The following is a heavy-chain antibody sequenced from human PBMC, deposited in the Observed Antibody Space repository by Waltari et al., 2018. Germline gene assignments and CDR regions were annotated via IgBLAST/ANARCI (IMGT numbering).Heavy chain of an antibody. V-gene: IGHV3-7*01. CDR2: IKQDGSEK. CDR1: GFTFSSYW. CDR3: AREISGRWLQYSGFDY. Sequence: EVQLVESGGGLVQPGGSLRLSCAASGFTFSSYWMSWVRQARGKGLEWVANIKQDGSEKYYVDSVKGRFTISRDNAKNSLYLQMNSLRAEDTAVYYCAREISGRWLQYSGFDYWGQGTLVTVSS. D-gene: IGHD3-10*01. J-gene: IGHJ4*02.